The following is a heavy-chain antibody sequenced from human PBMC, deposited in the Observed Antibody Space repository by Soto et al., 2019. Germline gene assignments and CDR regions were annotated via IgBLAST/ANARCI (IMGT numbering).Heavy chain of an antibody. V-gene: IGHV4-59*01. D-gene: IGHD2-15*01. CDR1: GGSISSSY. Sequence: SETLSLTCTVSGGSISSSYWSWIRQPPGKGLEWLAYIYDDGSANYNPSLKSRATISLDMSKNQFSLKLTSVTAADTPVYYCARGKYCSGGSCRKNWFDPWGQGTLVTVSS. CDR2: IYDDGSA. J-gene: IGHJ5*02. CDR3: ARGKYCSGGSCRKNWFDP.